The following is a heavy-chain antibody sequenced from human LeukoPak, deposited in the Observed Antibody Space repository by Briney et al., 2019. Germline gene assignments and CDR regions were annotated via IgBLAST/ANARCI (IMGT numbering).Heavy chain of an antibody. D-gene: IGHD3-22*01. CDR1: GGSISSYY. CDR2: TYYSGST. V-gene: IGHV4-59*08. J-gene: IGHJ3*02. CDR3: ARPKSSGYYHDAFDI. Sequence: SETLSLTCTVSGGSISSYYWSWIRQPPGKGLGWIGYTYYSGSTNYNPSLKSRVTISVDTSKNQFSLKLSSVTAADTAVYYCARPKSSGYYHDAFDIWGQGTMVTVSS.